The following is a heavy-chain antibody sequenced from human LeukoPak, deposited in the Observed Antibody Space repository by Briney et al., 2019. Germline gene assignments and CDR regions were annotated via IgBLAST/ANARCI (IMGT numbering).Heavy chain of an antibody. CDR1: GASISSYY. Sequence: SETLSLTCTVSGASISSYYWGWIRQPAGKGLEWIGRIFASGGTNYNPSLKSRVTISVDTSKNQFSLKLSSVTAADTAVYYCARVPVVTPGYFDYWGQGTLVTVSS. CDR2: IFASGGT. D-gene: IGHD4-23*01. V-gene: IGHV4-4*07. CDR3: ARVPVVTPGYFDY. J-gene: IGHJ4*02.